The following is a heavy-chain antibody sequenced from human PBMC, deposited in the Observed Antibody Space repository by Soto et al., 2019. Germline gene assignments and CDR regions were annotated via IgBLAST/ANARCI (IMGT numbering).Heavy chain of an antibody. CDR2: ISGSDAGT. CDR1: GVTFSSHA. V-gene: IGHV3-23*01. J-gene: IGHJ4*02. CDR3: TKDPCTRSSCYFDF. Sequence: EVQLLESGGGLVQPGGSLRLSCEASGVTFSSHAMSWVRQSPGKGLEWVSAISGSDAGTFDADSVKGRFTISRDNSKNTLYLHMTSLRVEDKAIYYCTKDPCTRSSCYFDFWGQGSRVTVSS. D-gene: IGHD2-2*01.